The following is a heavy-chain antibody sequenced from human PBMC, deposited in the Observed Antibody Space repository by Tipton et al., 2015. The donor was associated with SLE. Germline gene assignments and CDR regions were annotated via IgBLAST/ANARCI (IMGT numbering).Heavy chain of an antibody. CDR3: ARDSGIAFDV. CDR1: GGSISSSSYY. Sequence: TLSLTCTVSGGSISSSSYYWGWIRQPPGKGLEWIGYVYDIEFTNYNPSLKSRVTISLDTSKNQFSLKLSSVTAADTAVYYCARDSGIAFDVWDQGTVVTVST. CDR2: VYDIEFT. V-gene: IGHV4-61*01. J-gene: IGHJ3*01. D-gene: IGHD2-15*01.